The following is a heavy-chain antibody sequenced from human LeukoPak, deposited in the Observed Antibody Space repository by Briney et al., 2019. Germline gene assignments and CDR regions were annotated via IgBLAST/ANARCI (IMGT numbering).Heavy chain of an antibody. D-gene: IGHD3-22*01. J-gene: IGHJ3*02. CDR2: ISGRGGST. CDR3: AKILNYFDSVYAFDM. CDR1: GLPFRGYA. V-gene: IGHV3-23*01. Sequence: GGPLSPSFAASGLPFRGYAWSGVPQPPGRGRRGSQAISGRGGSTYYADSVKGRFTISRDNSKNTLYLQMNSLRAEDTAEYYCAKILNYFDSVYAFDMWGQGTMVTVSS.